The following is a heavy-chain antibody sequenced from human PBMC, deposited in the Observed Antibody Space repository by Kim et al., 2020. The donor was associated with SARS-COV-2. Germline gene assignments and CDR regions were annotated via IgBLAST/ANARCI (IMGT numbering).Heavy chain of an antibody. CDR3: ARLNVEIVATQEGY. J-gene: IGHJ4*02. CDR1: GFTFSSYC. CDR2: INGDGSSI. V-gene: IGHV3-74*01. D-gene: IGHD5-12*01. Sequence: GGSLRLSCAASGFTFSSYCMHWVRQAPGRGLVLVSRINGDGSSISYADSVKGRFTISRDNAKNTLYLQMNSLRAEDTAVYYCARLNVEIVATQEGYWGQGTLVIVSS.